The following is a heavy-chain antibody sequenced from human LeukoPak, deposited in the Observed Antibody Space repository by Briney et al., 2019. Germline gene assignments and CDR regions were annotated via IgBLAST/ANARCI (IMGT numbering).Heavy chain of an antibody. V-gene: IGHV4-61*01. CDR1: GGSVSSGSYY. Sequence: SETLSLTCTVSGGSVSSGSYYWSWIRQPPGKGLEWIGYIYYSWSNXYNPSLKSRVTISVDTSKNQFSLTLSSVTAADTAVYYCARGAYYYGSGSYYNFYYYYGMDVWGQGTTVTVSS. D-gene: IGHD3-10*01. CDR2: IYYSWSN. J-gene: IGHJ6*02. CDR3: ARGAYYYGSGSYYNFYYYYGMDV.